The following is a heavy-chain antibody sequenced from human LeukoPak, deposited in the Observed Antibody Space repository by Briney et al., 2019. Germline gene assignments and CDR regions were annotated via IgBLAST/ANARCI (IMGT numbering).Heavy chain of an antibody. D-gene: IGHD6-19*01. V-gene: IGHV1-2*02. CDR1: GYTFGGYY. CDR2: INPNSGGT. J-gene: IGHJ3*02. CDR3: ARNREAIIAVAADDAFDI. Sequence: GASVKVCCKASGYTFGGYYMHWVRQAPGQGLEWMGWINPNSGGTNYAQKFQGRVTMTRDTSISTAYMELIRLRSADTAVYYCARNREAIIAVAADDAFDIWGQGTMVTVSS.